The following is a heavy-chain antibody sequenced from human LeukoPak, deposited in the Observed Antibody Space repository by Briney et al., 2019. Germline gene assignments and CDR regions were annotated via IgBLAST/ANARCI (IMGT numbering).Heavy chain of an antibody. V-gene: IGHV1-18*01. Sequence: ASVKVSSTASGYTFTSYGISSVRQTPGQGGEWIGWISTYNGNTNYAQKLQGRVTMTTDTSTSTAYMELRSLRSDDTAVYYCARGAAMVTYYYYYYMDVWGKGTTVTVSS. D-gene: IGHD5-18*01. J-gene: IGHJ6*03. CDR3: ARGAAMVTYYYYYYMDV. CDR2: ISTYNGNT. CDR1: GYTFTSYG.